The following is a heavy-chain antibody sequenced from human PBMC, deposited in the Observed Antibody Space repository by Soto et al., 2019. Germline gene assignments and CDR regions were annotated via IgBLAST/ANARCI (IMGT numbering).Heavy chain of an antibody. J-gene: IGHJ6*02. CDR1: GYTFTTHG. D-gene: IGHD5-12*01. CDR3: ARGRGYSGDDHYYYFDMDV. CDR2: ISPYNGKT. V-gene: IGHV1-18*04. Sequence: ASVKVSCKASGYTFTTHGISWVRQAPGQGLEWMGWISPYNGKTTYAQKFQGRVTISVDESTSTAYMELSSLRSEDTAVYYCARGRGYSGDDHYYYFDMDVWGQGTTVTVSS.